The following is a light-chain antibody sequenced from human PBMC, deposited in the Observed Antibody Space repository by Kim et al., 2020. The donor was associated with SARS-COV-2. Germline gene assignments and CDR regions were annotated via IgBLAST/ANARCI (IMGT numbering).Light chain of an antibody. CDR2: GAS. J-gene: IGKJ1*01. CDR3: QQYGSSRA. V-gene: IGKV3-20*01. CDR1: QSVSSSY. Sequence: LSPGERATLSCRASQSVSSSYLAWYQQKPGQAPRLLIYGASSRATGIPDRFSGSGSGTDFTLTISRLEPEDFAVYYCQQYGSSRAFGQGTKVDIK.